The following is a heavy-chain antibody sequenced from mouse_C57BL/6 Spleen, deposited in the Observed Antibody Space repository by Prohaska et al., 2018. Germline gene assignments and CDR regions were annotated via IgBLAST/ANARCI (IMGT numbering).Heavy chain of an antibody. J-gene: IGHJ3*01. CDR2: INAYSGVP. CDR1: GYTFTTYG. D-gene: IGHD1-1*01. CDR3: ARGGYGSSYVSY. Sequence: QIQLVQSGPELKNPGETVKISCKASGYTFTTYGMSWVKQAPGKGLKWMGWINAYSGVPTYADDFKGRFAFSLETSASTAYLQSNNLKNEDTATYFCARGGYGSSYVSYWGQGTLVTVSA. V-gene: IGHV9-3*01.